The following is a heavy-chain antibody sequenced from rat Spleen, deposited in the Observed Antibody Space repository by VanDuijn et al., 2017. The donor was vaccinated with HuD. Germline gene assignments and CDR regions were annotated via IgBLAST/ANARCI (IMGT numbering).Heavy chain of an antibody. Sequence: EVQLVETGGGLVQPGRTLKLSCEASGFTFSNYYMAWVRQAPTKGLECVAYISTGGGITYYRDSVKGRFTISRDNAKSTLYLQMDSLRSEDTATYYCTWGFAYWGQGVMVTVSS. CDR1: GFTFSNYY. V-gene: IGHV5-27*01. CDR3: TWGFAY. CDR2: ISTGGGIT. J-gene: IGHJ2*01.